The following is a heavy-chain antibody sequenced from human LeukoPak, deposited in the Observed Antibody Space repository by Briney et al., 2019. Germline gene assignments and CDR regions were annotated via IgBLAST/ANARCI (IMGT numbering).Heavy chain of an antibody. V-gene: IGHV3-7*01. CDR2: LKQDGNEK. J-gene: IGHJ4*02. Sequence: LKQDGNEKYYVDSVKGRFTISRDNAKNSLYLQMNSLRADDTAVYYCARGGGWFFSDYWGQGTLVTVSS. CDR3: ARGGGWFFSDY. D-gene: IGHD6-19*01.